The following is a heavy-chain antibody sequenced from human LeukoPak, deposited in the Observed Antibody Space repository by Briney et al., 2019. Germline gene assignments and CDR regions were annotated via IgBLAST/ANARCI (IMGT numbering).Heavy chain of an antibody. CDR1: GFTFSNAW. CDR2: IKTKTDGRTT. V-gene: IGHV3-15*01. D-gene: IGHD2-2*02. CDR3: TRQGYCSSTSCYIFAFDI. J-gene: IGHJ3*02. Sequence: GGSLRLSCAASGFTFSNAWMRWVRQAPGKGLEWVGRIKTKTDGRTTDYAEPVKGRFTISRDDSKNTLYLQMNSLKTEDTAVYYCTRQGYCSSTSCYIFAFDIWGQGTMVTVAS.